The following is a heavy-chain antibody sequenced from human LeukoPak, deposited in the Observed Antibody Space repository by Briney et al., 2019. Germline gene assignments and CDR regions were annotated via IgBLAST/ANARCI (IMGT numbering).Heavy chain of an antibody. V-gene: IGHV3-48*04. Sequence: PGGSLRLSCAASGFTFSSYSMNWVRQAPGKGLEWVSYISSSSSTIYYADSVRGRFTISRDNAKNSLYLQMNSLRAEDTAVYYCASPGGGIAAAGPYGMDVWGQGTTVTVSS. D-gene: IGHD6-13*01. CDR1: GFTFSSYS. CDR2: ISSSSSTI. CDR3: ASPGGGIAAAGPYGMDV. J-gene: IGHJ6*02.